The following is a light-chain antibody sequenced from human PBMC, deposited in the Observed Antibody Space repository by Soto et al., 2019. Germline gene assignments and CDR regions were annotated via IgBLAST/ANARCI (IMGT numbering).Light chain of an antibody. CDR2: GAS. CDR1: QSVTISH. Sequence: EIVLTQSPGTLSLSPGERATLSCRASQSVTISHLAWYQQKPGQSPRLLIYGASTRATGIPDRFSGSGSGTDFTLTISRLEPEDFAVYYCQHYSSSPLTFGGGTKVEI. CDR3: QHYSSSPLT. V-gene: IGKV3-20*01. J-gene: IGKJ4*01.